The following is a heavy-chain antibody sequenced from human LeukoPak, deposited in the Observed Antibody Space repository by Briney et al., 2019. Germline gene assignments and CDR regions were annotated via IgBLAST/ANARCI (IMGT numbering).Heavy chain of an antibody. Sequence: GGSLRLCCAASGFSFSTSPMSWVRQPPGKGLEWVSAMNNGPGATFYRDSVRGRFTISRDDSKSTLYLQMNSLRAEDTGTYYCAKTHYDPLDVWGQGTTVTVSS. CDR3: AKTHYDPLDV. D-gene: IGHD5-12*01. V-gene: IGHV3-23*01. J-gene: IGHJ6*02. CDR1: GFSFSTSP. CDR2: MNNGPGAT.